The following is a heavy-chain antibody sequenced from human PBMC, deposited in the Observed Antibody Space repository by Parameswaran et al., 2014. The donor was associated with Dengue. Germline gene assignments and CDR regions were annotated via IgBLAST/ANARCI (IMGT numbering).Heavy chain of an antibody. D-gene: IGHD2-15*01. Sequence: WIRQPPGKGLEWIGYIYYSGSTYYNPSLKSRVTISVDTSKNQFSLKLSSVTAADTAVYYCARVTGCSGGSCYWFDPWGQGTLVTVSS. CDR2: IYYSGST. J-gene: IGHJ5*02. V-gene: IGHV4-31*02. CDR3: ARVTGCSGGSCYWFDP.